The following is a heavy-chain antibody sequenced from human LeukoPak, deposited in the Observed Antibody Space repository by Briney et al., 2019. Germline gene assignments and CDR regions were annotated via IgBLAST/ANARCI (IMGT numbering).Heavy chain of an antibody. Sequence: GGSLRLSCAASGFTFNNYAMNWVRQIPGKGLEWVSAISGSGENTYYADSVKGQFTISRDNSKNTLYLQMNSLRAEDTAVYYCAKQLGYCSDGSCYFPYWGQGTLVTVSS. D-gene: IGHD2-15*01. CDR1: GFTFNNYA. V-gene: IGHV3-23*01. CDR2: ISGSGENT. J-gene: IGHJ4*02. CDR3: AKQLGYCSDGSCYFPY.